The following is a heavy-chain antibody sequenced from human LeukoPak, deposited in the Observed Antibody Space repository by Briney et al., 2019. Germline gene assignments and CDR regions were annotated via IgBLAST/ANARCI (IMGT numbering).Heavy chain of an antibody. D-gene: IGHD6-6*01. CDR3: ASRTSSSSRLLYYYGMDV. CDR2: INHSGST. J-gene: IGHJ6*02. V-gene: IGHV4-34*01. CDR1: GGSFSGYY. Sequence: SETLSLTCAVYGGSFSGYYWSWIRQPPGKGLEWIGEINHSGSTNYNPSLKSRATISVDTSKNQFSLKLSSVTAADTAVYYCASRTSSSSRLLYYYGMDVWGQGTTVTVSS.